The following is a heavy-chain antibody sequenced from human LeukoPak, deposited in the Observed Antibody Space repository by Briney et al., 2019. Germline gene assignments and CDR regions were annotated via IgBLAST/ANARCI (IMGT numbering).Heavy chain of an antibody. CDR1: GFTFSSYW. CDR2: INSDGSST. Sequence: GGSLRLSCAASGFTFSSYWMHWVRHAPGKGLVWVSRINSDGSSTIYAVSVKGRFTISRDNAKNTLYLQMNSLRAEDTAVYYCARGPITIFGVVIRPRMDVWGEGTTVTVSS. J-gene: IGHJ6*04. V-gene: IGHV3-74*01. CDR3: ARGPITIFGVVIRPRMDV. D-gene: IGHD3-3*01.